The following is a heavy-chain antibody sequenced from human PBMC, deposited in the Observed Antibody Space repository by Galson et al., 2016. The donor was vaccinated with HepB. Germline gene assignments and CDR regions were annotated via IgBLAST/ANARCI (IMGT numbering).Heavy chain of an antibody. CDR1: GFTFSSYG. J-gene: IGHJ4*02. CDR2: ISYDGSNK. Sequence: SLRLSCAASGFTFSSYGMHWVRQAPGKGLEWVAVISYDGSNKYYADSVKGRFTIPRDNFKNTLYLQMNSLRAEDTAVYYCATPYYDFWSGYNPFDYWGQGTLVTVSS. V-gene: IGHV3-30*03. CDR3: ATPYYDFWSGYNPFDY. D-gene: IGHD3-3*01.